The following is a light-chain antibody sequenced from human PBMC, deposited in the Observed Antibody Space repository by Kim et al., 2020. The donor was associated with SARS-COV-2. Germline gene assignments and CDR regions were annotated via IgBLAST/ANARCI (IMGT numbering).Light chain of an antibody. Sequence: VTISCTGSSSNIGAGYDVHWYQQLPGTAPKLLIYGNSNRPSGVPDRFSGSKSGTSASLAITGLQAEDEADYYCQSYDSSLSGLWVFGGGTKLTVL. V-gene: IGLV1-40*01. CDR2: GNS. CDR3: QSYDSSLSGLWV. J-gene: IGLJ3*02. CDR1: SSNIGAGYD.